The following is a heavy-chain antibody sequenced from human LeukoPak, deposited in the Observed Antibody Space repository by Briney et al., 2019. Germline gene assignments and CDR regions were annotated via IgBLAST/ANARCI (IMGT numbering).Heavy chain of an antibody. CDR3: VRGVEY. Sequence: GGSLRLSCEVSGFTFSTSWMSWVRQAPGQGLEWVANINQDEGHKDYVDSVKGRFTVSRDNAKNSLYLQMNRLRVDDTAMYFCVRGVEYRGQGTPVTVSS. V-gene: IGHV3-7*04. CDR1: GFTFSTSW. CDR2: INQDEGHK. J-gene: IGHJ4*02.